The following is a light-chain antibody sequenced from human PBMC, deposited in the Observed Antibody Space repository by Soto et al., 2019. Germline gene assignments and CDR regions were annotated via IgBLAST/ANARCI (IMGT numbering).Light chain of an antibody. J-gene: IGKJ5*01. CDR2: GTS. CDR3: QQRSNWPFT. Sequence: IVLTQYPGTLSLSPGERATLSCRASQSISSSFLAWYQRKPGQAPRLLIYGTSSRATGIPDRFSGSGSGTDFTLTISRLEPEDFAVYYCQQRSNWPFTFGQGTRLEIK. CDR1: QSISSSF. V-gene: IGKV3D-20*02.